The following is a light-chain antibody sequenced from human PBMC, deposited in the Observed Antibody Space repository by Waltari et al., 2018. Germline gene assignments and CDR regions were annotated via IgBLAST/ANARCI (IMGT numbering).Light chain of an antibody. Sequence: DIVMTQSPDSLAVSLGESATINCKSSQSVLSSSNNKNYLAWYQQKPGQPPKLLIYWASTRESGVPDRFSGSGSGTDFTLTISSLQAEDVAVYYCQQYSTPPWTFGQGTKVEIK. V-gene: IGKV4-1*01. J-gene: IGKJ1*01. CDR1: QSVLSSSNNKNY. CDR3: QQYSTPPWT. CDR2: WAS.